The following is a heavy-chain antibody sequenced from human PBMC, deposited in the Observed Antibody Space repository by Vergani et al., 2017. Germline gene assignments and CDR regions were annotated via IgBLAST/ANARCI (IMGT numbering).Heavy chain of an antibody. CDR2: VNPNSGDT. D-gene: IGHD1-14*01. Sequence: QVQLVQSGAEVKEPGASVKVSCEASGYPFTVYFLHWVRQAPGQGLEWMGWVNPNSGDTHSAQTFQGRVTMTRDTSISTAYLELSRLTYDDTAVYFCARLTGTNHDSYRDLWGKGTTVTVSS. CDR3: ARLTGTNHDSYRDL. J-gene: IGHJ6*03. CDR1: GYPFTVYF. V-gene: IGHV1-2*02.